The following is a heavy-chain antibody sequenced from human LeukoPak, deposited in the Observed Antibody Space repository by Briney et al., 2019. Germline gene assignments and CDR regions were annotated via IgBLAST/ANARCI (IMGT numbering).Heavy chain of an antibody. Sequence: GGSLRLSCAASGFTVSSNYMSWVRQAPGKGLEWVAFIRYDGSNKYYADSVKGRFTISRDNSKNTLYLQMDSLRAEDTAIYYCARDRTIAAAGTPADYWGQGTLVTVSS. V-gene: IGHV3-30*02. CDR1: GFTVSSNY. J-gene: IGHJ4*02. D-gene: IGHD6-13*01. CDR3: ARDRTIAAAGTPADY. CDR2: IRYDGSNK.